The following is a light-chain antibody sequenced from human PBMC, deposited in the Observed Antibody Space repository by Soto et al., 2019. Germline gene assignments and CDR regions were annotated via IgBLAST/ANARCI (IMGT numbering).Light chain of an antibody. V-gene: IGLV2-8*01. CDR2: EVT. Sequence: QSVLTQPPSASGSPGQSVTISCTGTSSDVGGYDYVSWYQQRPGKAPKLLIHEVTKRPSGVPERFSGSKSGNTASLTVSGLQADDEAHYYCSSYAGSNNFVFGTGTKV. CDR3: SSYAGSNNFV. J-gene: IGLJ1*01. CDR1: SSDVGGYDY.